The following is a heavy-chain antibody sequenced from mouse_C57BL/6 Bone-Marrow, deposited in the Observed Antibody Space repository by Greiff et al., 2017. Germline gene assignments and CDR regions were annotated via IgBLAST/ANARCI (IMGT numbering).Heavy chain of an antibody. CDR3: ARDAVQARLSYYDYDWFAY. J-gene: IGHJ3*01. D-gene: IGHD2-4*01. V-gene: IGHV1-62-2*01. CDR1: GYTFTAYT. CDR2: FYPGSGSI. Sequence: VQLQQSGAELVKPGASVKLSCKASGYTFTAYTIHWVKQRSGQGLEWIGWFYPGSGSIKYNEKFKDKATLTADKSSSTVYMELSRLTSEDSAVYFCARDAVQARLSYYDYDWFAYWGQGTLDTV.